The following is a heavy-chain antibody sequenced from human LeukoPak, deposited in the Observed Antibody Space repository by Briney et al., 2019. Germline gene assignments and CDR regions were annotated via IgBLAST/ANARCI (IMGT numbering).Heavy chain of an antibody. D-gene: IGHD6-13*01. CDR2: ISGSSSST. CDR1: GFTFASHA. J-gene: IGHJ3*02. V-gene: IGHV3-23*01. CDR3: AKDLSSSWPNAFHI. Sequence: GGSLRLSCTASGFTFASHAMSWVRQAPGEGLEWVSFISGSSSSTYYADSVQGRFTTSRDNSKNILYLQMNSLRAEDTAVYYCAKDLSSSWPNAFHIWGQGTMVTASS.